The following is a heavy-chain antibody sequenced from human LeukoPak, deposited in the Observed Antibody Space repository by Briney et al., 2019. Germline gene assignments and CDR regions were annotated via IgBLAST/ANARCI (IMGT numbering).Heavy chain of an antibody. CDR3: ATDMGLWGYSY. D-gene: IGHD5-12*01. J-gene: IGHJ4*02. CDR1: GYTLTELS. Sequence: ASVTVSFTVSGYTLTELSMHWVRQAPGKGLEWMGGFDPEDGETIYAQKFQGRVTMTEDTSTDTAYMELSSLRSEDTAVYYCATDMGLWGYSYWGQGTLVTVSS. CDR2: FDPEDGET. V-gene: IGHV1-24*01.